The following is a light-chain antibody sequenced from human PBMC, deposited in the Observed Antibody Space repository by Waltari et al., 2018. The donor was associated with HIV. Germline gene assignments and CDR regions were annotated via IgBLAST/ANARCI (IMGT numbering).Light chain of an antibody. V-gene: IGLV2-23*02. CDR1: NSDIGKYTL. Sequence: QSALTQPASVSGSPGQSITISCTGTNSDIGKYTLFSWYQQHPGKVPKVLIFEVTTRPSGISHRFSGSKSDNTASLTISGLQAEDEADYYCSSYATGNTYVFGTGTSVTVL. CDR2: EVT. J-gene: IGLJ1*01. CDR3: SSYATGNTYV.